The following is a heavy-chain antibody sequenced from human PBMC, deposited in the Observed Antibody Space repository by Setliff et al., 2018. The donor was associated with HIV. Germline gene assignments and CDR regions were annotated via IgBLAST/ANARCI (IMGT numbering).Heavy chain of an antibody. J-gene: IGHJ4*02. Sequence: ASVKVSCKASGYTFTSYGISWVRQAPGQGLEWMGWISAYNGNTNYAQKLQGRVTMTTDTSTSTAYMELRSLRSDGTAVYYCARGGVDPRGTLLWFGELLPDYFDYWGQGTLVTVSS. CDR3: ARGGVDPRGTLLWFGELLPDYFDY. D-gene: IGHD3-10*01. CDR1: GYTFTSYG. CDR2: ISAYNGNT. V-gene: IGHV1-18*01.